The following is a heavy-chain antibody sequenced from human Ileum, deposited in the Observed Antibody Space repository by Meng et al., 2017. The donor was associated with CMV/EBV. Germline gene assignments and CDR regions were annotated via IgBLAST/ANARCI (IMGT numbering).Heavy chain of an antibody. V-gene: IGHV3-30*04. J-gene: IGHJ6*02. Sequence: GESLKISCAASRLTFNSDTIHWVRQAPGKGLEWVAVISHDRSHEYYADSVMGRFTISRDNSKSTVYLQMNSLRGDDTAVYFCARDRGGLLGPGYGMDVWGQGTTVTVSS. CDR2: ISHDRSHE. CDR3: ARDRGGLLGPGYGMDV. D-gene: IGHD7-27*01. CDR1: RLTFNSDT.